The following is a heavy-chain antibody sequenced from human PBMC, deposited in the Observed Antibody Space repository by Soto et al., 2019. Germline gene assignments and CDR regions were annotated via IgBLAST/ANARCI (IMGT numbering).Heavy chain of an antibody. CDR3: ARGIRFLEWLLPAD. D-gene: IGHD3-3*01. V-gene: IGHV3-30-3*01. Sequence: QVQLVESGGGVVQPGRSLSLSCAASGFTFSIYAMHWVRQAPGNGLEWVAVISYDGSNKYYADSVKGRFTISRDNSKNTLYLQMNSLRAEDTAVYYCARGIRFLEWLLPADWGQGTLVTVSS. J-gene: IGHJ4*02. CDR2: ISYDGSNK. CDR1: GFTFSIYA.